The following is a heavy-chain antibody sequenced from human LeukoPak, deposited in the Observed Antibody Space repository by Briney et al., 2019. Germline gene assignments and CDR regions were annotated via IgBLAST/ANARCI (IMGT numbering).Heavy chain of an antibody. J-gene: IGHJ4*02. D-gene: IGHD6-19*01. Sequence: ASVKVSCKASGYTFTSHGISWVRLAPGQGLEWMAWISCYNGDTIYSQNFQGRVTVTTDTSTNTAYMGLRSLRSDDTAVYYCARDPTNTSGRFAYFDYWGRGTLVTVSS. CDR3: ARDPTNTSGRFAYFDY. CDR2: ISCYNGDT. CDR1: GYTFTSHG. V-gene: IGHV1-18*01.